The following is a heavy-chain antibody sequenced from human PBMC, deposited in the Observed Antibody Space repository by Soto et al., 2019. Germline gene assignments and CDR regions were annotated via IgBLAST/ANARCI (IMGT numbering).Heavy chain of an antibody. Sequence: PQPWSVTCLVSGGSTIASHCLRWVRRQPGKGREWIGEVYHSGSTNYTPSLKRRFSISVDTSKNQFSLQLSSVTVADTAVYYCARDFKRYSSPPGPLEYWGLGTLVTVS. CDR2: VYHSGST. CDR1: GGSTIASHC. J-gene: IGHJ4*02. CDR3: ARDFKRYSSPPGPLEY. V-gene: IGHV4-4*03. D-gene: IGHD6-13*01.